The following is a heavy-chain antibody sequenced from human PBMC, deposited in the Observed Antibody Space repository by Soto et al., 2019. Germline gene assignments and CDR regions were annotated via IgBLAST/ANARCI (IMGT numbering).Heavy chain of an antibody. Sequence: QVQLQESGPGLVKPSQTLSLTCSVSRAFINSGGFYYSWIRQPPGKGLEWLGYIFHSGRTLYNSSXXXXLXLXAXTXXXXXXXXXTXVTAADXAVXYCVRGGIAGHWFDPWGQRILVTVS. D-gene: IGHD2-15*01. CDR1: RAFINSGGFY. V-gene: IGHV4-31*01. CDR3: VRGGIAGHWFDP. CDR2: IFHSGRT. J-gene: IGHJ5*02.